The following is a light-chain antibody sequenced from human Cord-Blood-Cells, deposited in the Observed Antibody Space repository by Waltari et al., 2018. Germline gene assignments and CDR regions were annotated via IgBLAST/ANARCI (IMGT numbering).Light chain of an antibody. CDR3: QQSSNLPLT. J-gene: IGKJ5*01. V-gene: IGKV3-11*01. Sequence: EIVLTQSPATLSLSPGARATLSCRASQSVSSYLACYQQKPGQAPRLLIYDASNRATGIPARFSGSVSGTDFSLTISSLGPENFAVYDGQQSSNLPLTFGQGTRLEI. CDR2: DAS. CDR1: QSVSSY.